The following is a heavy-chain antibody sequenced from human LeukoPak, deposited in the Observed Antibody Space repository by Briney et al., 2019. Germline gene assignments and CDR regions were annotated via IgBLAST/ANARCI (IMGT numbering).Heavy chain of an antibody. CDR1: GFTFSSYV. CDR2: ISTSSSSI. CDR3: ARSFDF. Sequence: GGSLRLSCEASGFTFSSYVMNWVRQAPGKGLEWVSYISTSSSSIYYADSVKGRFTISRDNAKNSLYLQMNSLRDEDTAVYYCARSFDFWGQGTLVTVSS. V-gene: IGHV3-48*02. J-gene: IGHJ4*02.